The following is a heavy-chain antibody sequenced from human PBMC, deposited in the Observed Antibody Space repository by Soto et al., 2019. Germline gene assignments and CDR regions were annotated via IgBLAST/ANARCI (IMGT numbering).Heavy chain of an antibody. CDR1: GFIFTTSD. CDR2: ITITGDTT. J-gene: IGHJ4*02. CDR3: AKGGGGDHGY. D-gene: IGHD2-21*02. V-gene: IGHV3-23*04. Sequence: EVQLVESEGGLVQPGGSLRLSCEASGFIFTTSDMSWVRQAPGKGLEWISSITITGDTTHYADSVKGRFPISRDNSRNTVYLQMNSLRVDDTAVYYCAKGGGGDHGYWGQGTLVAVSS.